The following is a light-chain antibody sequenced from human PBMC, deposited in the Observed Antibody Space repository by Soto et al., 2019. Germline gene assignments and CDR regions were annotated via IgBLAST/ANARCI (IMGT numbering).Light chain of an antibody. Sequence: IVLTQSPGTLSLPPGERATLSCRASRTFASSYLAWYQQKPGQAPRLLIYAASSRATGVPDRFSGSGSGSDFTLTISRLEPADSAVYYCQQYGTSPFTFGPGTKVDLK. CDR3: QQYGTSPFT. CDR1: RTFASSY. CDR2: AAS. J-gene: IGKJ3*01. V-gene: IGKV3-20*01.